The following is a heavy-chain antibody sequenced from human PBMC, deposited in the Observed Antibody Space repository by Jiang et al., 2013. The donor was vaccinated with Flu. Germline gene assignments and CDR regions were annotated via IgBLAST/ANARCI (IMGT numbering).Heavy chain of an antibody. D-gene: IGHD2-2*01. CDR3: ARGAYCSSTSCRYWYFDL. V-gene: IGHV4-30-2*01. J-gene: IGHJ2*01. CDR1: GGSVNSGSHY. Sequence: SGLVKPSETLSLTCTVSGGSVNSGSHYWSWIRQPPGKGLEWIGYIYHSGSTYYNPSLKSRVTISVDRSKNQFSLKLSSVTAADTAVYYCARGAYCSSTSCRYWYFDLWGRGTLVTVSS. CDR2: IYHSGST.